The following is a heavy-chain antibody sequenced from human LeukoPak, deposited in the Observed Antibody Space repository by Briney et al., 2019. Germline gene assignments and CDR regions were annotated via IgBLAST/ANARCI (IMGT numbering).Heavy chain of an antibody. CDR3: ARGGAYCGGDCYFLPYYYDGMDV. J-gene: IGHJ6*04. CDR1: GFTFNSYS. V-gene: IGHV3-30*04. CDR2: ISYDGSNK. Sequence: GKSLRLSCAASGFTFNSYSMHWVRQAPGKGLEWVAVISYDGSNKYYADSVKGRFTISRDNSKNTLYLQMNSLRAEDTAVYYCARGGAYCGGDCYFLPYYYDGMDVWGKGTTVTVSS. D-gene: IGHD2-21*02.